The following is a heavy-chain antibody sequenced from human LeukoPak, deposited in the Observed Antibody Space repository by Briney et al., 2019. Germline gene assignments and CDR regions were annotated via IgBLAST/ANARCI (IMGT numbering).Heavy chain of an antibody. CDR1: GYTLTELS. CDR3: ATASPRDDILTGYPHSYYYGMDV. J-gene: IGHJ6*04. V-gene: IGHV1-24*01. CDR2: FDPEDGET. Sequence: ASVKVSCKVSGYTLTELSMHWVRQAPGKGLEWMGGFDPEDGETIYAQKFQGRVTMTGDTSTDTAYMELSSLRSEDTAVYYCATASPRDDILTGYPHSYYYGMDVWGKGTTVTVSS. D-gene: IGHD3-9*01.